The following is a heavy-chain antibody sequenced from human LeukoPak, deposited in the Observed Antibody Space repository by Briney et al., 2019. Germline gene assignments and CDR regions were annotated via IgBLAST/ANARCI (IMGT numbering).Heavy chain of an antibody. CDR2: IYYSGST. J-gene: IGHJ5*02. CDR3: ARAGGNRFDP. CDR1: GGSLSNYY. V-gene: IGHV4-59*01. Sequence: PSETLSLTCTVSGGSLSNYYWSWIRQYPGQGLEWIGYIYYSGSTTYNSSLKSRVTISVDTSKNQFSLKLTSVTAADTAVDYCARAGGNRFDPWGQGILVTVSS. D-gene: IGHD3-10*01.